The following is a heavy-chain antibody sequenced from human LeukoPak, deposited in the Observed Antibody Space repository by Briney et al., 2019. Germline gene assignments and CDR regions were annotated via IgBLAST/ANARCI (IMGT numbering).Heavy chain of an antibody. Sequence: GGSLRLSCVASGFTFSSYAMHWVRQAPGKGLEWVAVISYDGSNKCYADSVKGRFTISRDNSKNTLYLQMNSLRAEDTAVYYCARAHQYCSSTSCYAGFDYWGQGTLATVSS. D-gene: IGHD2-2*01. J-gene: IGHJ4*02. CDR1: GFTFSSYA. V-gene: IGHV3-30*04. CDR3: ARAHQYCSSTSCYAGFDY. CDR2: ISYDGSNK.